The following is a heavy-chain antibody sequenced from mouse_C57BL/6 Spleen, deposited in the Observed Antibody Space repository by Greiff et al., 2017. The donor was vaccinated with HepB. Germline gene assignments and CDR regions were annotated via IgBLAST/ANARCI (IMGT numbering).Heavy chain of an antibody. Sequence: QVQLQQPGAELVKPGASVKMSCKASGYTFTSYWITWVKQRPGPGLEWIGDIYPGSGSTNYNEKFKSKATLTVDTSSSTAYMQLSSLTSEDSAVYYCARQGHDGYYFAYWGQGTLVTVSA. CDR3: ARQGHDGYYFAY. CDR1: GYTFTSYW. J-gene: IGHJ3*01. D-gene: IGHD2-3*01. CDR2: IYPGSGST. V-gene: IGHV1-55*01.